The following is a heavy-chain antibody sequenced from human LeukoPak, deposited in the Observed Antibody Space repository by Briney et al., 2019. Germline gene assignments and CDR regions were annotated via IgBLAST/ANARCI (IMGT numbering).Heavy chain of an antibody. CDR3: ARDVAVAAPS. Sequence: GASVTASCKASGYTFTSYGISWVRQAPGQGLEWMGWISAYNGNTNYAHTLQGRVTMTTDTSTSTAYLELRSLRSDGPAVYYCARDVAVAAPSWGQRTLVTVCS. J-gene: IGHJ4*02. D-gene: IGHD6-19*01. CDR1: GYTFTSYG. V-gene: IGHV1-18*01. CDR2: ISAYNGNT.